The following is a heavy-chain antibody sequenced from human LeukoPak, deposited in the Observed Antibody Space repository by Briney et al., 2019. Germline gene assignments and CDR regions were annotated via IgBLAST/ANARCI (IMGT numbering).Heavy chain of an antibody. CDR2: MYTSGTT. CDR3: ARYDSTGWDY. Sequence: SETLSLTCTVSGASITSYYWSWIRQPAGKGLEWIGRMYTSGTTDYNPSLKSRVTMSVDTSKNQFSLKLTSVTAADTAMYYCARYDSTGWDYWGQGTLVTVSS. CDR1: GASITSYY. J-gene: IGHJ4*02. V-gene: IGHV4-4*07. D-gene: IGHD3-22*01.